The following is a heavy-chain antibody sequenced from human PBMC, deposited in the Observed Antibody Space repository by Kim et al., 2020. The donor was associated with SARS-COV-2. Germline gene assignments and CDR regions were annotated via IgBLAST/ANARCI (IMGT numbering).Heavy chain of an antibody. CDR3: ARGRGSNR. CDR1: GGSFSGYY. J-gene: IGHJ5*02. D-gene: IGHD3-10*01. Sequence: SETLSLTCAVYGGSFSGYYWSWIRQPPGKGLEWIGEINHSGSTNYNPSLKSRVTISVDTSKNQFSLKLSSVTAADTAVYYCARGRGSNRWGQGTLVTVSS. V-gene: IGHV4-34*01. CDR2: INHSGST.